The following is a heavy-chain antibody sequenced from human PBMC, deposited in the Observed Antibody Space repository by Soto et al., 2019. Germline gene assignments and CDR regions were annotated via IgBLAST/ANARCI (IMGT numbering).Heavy chain of an antibody. CDR1: GFTFSSYA. Sequence: EVQLSGSGGGLVQPGGSLRRSCAASGFTFSSYAMSWVRQAPGKGLEWVSAISGSSTSTYYADSVKGRFTISRDNSKNTLYLQMNSLRAEDTAVYYCAKEPSSGFAMENYFDYWGQGTLVTVSS. CDR2: ISGSSTST. D-gene: IGHD3-10*01. V-gene: IGHV3-23*01. J-gene: IGHJ4*02. CDR3: AKEPSSGFAMENYFDY.